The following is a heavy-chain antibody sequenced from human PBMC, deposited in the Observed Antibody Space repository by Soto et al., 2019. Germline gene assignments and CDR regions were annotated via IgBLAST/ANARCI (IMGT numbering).Heavy chain of an antibody. CDR2: IYPGDSDT. Sequence: EVQLVQSGAEVKKPGESLKISCQGSGYSFTTYWIAGVRQMPGKGLEWMGIIYPGDSDTRYSPSFQGQVTISADKSISTAYLQWNSLKASDTAIYYCARRLLSVEIFDYWGQGALVTVSS. D-gene: IGHD1-1*01. J-gene: IGHJ4*02. CDR1: GYSFTTYW. V-gene: IGHV5-51*03. CDR3: ARRLLSVEIFDY.